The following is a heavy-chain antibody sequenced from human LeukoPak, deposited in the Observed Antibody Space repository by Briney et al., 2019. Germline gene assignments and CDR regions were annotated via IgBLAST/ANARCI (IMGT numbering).Heavy chain of an antibody. Sequence: GGSLRLSCAASGFTFSSYAMSWVRQAPGKGLEWVSAISGSGGSTYYADSVKGRFTISRDNAKNSLYLQMNSLRAEDTAVYYCARDGASLGAQFDYWGQGTLVTVSS. CDR1: GFTFSSYA. CDR2: ISGSGGST. J-gene: IGHJ4*02. CDR3: ARDGASLGAQFDY. V-gene: IGHV3-23*01. D-gene: IGHD1-26*01.